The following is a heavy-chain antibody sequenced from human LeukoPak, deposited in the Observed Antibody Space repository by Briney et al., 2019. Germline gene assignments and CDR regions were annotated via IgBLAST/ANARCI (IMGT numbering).Heavy chain of an antibody. CDR3: AKDMGGNDAFDI. Sequence: GGSLRLSCAASGFTFDDYAMHWVRQAPGKGLEWVSLISWDGGSTYYADSVKGRFTISRDNSKNSLYLQMNSLRAEDTALYYCAKDMGGNDAFDIWGQGTMVTVSS. J-gene: IGHJ3*02. V-gene: IGHV3-43D*03. CDR2: ISWDGGST. CDR1: GFTFDDYA. D-gene: IGHD3-16*01.